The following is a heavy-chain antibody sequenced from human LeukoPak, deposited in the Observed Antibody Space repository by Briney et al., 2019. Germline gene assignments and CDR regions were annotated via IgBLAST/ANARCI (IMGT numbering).Heavy chain of an antibody. V-gene: IGHV3-21*01. Sequence: PGGSLRLSCAASGFTFSSYSMNWVRQAPGKGLEWVSSISGSSSYIYYADSVKGRFTISRDNAKNSLYLQMNSLRAEDTAVYYCASVLGGQFDHWGQGTLVTVSS. D-gene: IGHD2-15*01. CDR1: GFTFSSYS. CDR2: ISGSSSYI. J-gene: IGHJ4*02. CDR3: ASVLGGQFDH.